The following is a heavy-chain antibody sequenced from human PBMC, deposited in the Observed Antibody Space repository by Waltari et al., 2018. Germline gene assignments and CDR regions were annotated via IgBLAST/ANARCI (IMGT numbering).Heavy chain of an antibody. V-gene: IGHV3-53*01. Sequence: EVQLVESGGGLIQPGGSLRLSCAASGFTVSSNYMSWVRQAPGKGLEWVSVIYSGGSTYYADSVKCRFTISRDNSKNTLYLQMNSLRAEDTAVYYCASLGPTGTMIVVVQPHWGQGTLVTVSS. CDR2: IYSGGST. CDR1: GFTVSSNY. D-gene: IGHD3-22*01. J-gene: IGHJ4*02. CDR3: ASLGPTGTMIVVVQPH.